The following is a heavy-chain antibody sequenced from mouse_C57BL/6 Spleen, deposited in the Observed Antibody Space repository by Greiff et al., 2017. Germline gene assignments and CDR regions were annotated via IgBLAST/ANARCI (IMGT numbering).Heavy chain of an antibody. CDR3: VGDDGYYEGYAMDY. CDR1: GFTFTDYY. Sequence: EVMLVESGGGLVQPGASLRLSCAASGFTFTDYYMSWVRQPPGKALEWLALIRNKANGYTTAYTVSVKDRFTISRDNSQNILYLEMNTLRAESSGTYYWVGDDGYYEGYAMDYWGQGTSVTVSS. D-gene: IGHD2-3*01. CDR2: IRNKANGYTT. V-gene: IGHV7-4*01. J-gene: IGHJ4*01.